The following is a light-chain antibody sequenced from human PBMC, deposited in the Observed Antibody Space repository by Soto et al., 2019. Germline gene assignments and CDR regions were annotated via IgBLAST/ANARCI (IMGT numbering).Light chain of an antibody. Sequence: DIQMTQSPFSLSASVGDTVTITCRASQSIRSYLNWYQQRPGKAPKLLIYAASNLQSGAPSRFSGSGTRTDFTLTISSLQPEDFATYYCQQSDSIPWTFGQGTKVEI. CDR1: QSIRSY. CDR3: QQSDSIPWT. CDR2: AAS. J-gene: IGKJ1*01. V-gene: IGKV1-39*01.